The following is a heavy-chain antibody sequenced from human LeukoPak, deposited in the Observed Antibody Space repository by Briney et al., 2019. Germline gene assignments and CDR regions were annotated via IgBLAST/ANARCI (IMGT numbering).Heavy chain of an antibody. CDR1: GGSIGSGSYY. J-gene: IGHJ5*02. D-gene: IGHD2-15*01. CDR2: IYTSGST. CDR3: AREVVAAATAFDP. Sequence: PSETLSLTCTVSGGSIGSGSYYWSWIQQPAGKGLEWIGRIYTSGSTNYNPSLKSRVTISVDTSKNQFSLKLSSVTAADTAVYYCAREVVAAATAFDPWGQGTLVTVSS. V-gene: IGHV4-61*02.